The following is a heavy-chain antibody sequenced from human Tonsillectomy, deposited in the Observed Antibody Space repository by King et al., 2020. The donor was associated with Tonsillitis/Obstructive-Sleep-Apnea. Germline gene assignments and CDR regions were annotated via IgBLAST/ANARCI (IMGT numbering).Heavy chain of an antibody. J-gene: IGHJ4*02. D-gene: IGHD3-3*01. CDR3: ARPPLGVGITNFDY. CDR1: GDSSTSYW. CDR2: IDPSDSYT. V-gene: IGHV5-10-1*01. Sequence: VQLVESGAEVKKPGESLRISCKSSGDSSTSYWISWVRQMPGKGLEWMGRIDPSDSYTNYSPSFQGHVTISADKSISTAYLQWGSLKASDTAMYYCARPPLGVGITNFDYWGQGTLVTVSS.